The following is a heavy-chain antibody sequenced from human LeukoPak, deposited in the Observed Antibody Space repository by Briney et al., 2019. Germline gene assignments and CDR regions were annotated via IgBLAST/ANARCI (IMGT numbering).Heavy chain of an antibody. Sequence: SETLSLTCTVSGGSISSYFWIWIRQPPGKGRERIPYIYKRSNTNSSPSLKTRVTISVDSAKSQFARKLSSVTASDSAEYYCAKQLDPTYYVHYWHRENLDSVSS. CDR2: IYKRSNT. J-gene: IGHJ4*02. CDR1: GGSISSYF. D-gene: IGHD1-1*01. CDR3: AKQLDPTYYVHY. V-gene: IGHV4-59*08.